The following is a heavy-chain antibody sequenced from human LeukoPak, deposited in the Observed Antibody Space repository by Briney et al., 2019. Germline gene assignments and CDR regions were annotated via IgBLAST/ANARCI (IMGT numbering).Heavy chain of an antibody. J-gene: IGHJ4*01. CDR3: ARGDGYGGAWYYFDC. CDR2: IYSAGTT. D-gene: IGHD5-24*01. Sequence: GSPLLSCAASGFTVSTNYMSWVRQAPGKGLEWVSVIYSAGTTYYADSVNGRFTISRDNSKNTVYLQMNSLRAEDTAVYYCARGDGYGGAWYYFDCWGPGNLGSVSS. CDR1: GFTVSTNY. V-gene: IGHV3-53*05.